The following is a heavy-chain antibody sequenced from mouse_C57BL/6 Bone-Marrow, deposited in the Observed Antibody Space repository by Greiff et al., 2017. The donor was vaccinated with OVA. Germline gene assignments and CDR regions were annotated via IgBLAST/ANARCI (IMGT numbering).Heavy chain of an antibody. D-gene: IGHD2-4*01. CDR3: ARWPYYDYVLAWFAY. V-gene: IGHV1-72*01. CDR1: GYTFTSYW. J-gene: IGHJ3*01. Sequence: QVHVKQPGAELVKPGASVKLSCKASGYTFTSYWMHWVKQRPGRGLEWIGRIDPNSGGTKYNEKFKSKATLTVDKPSSTAYMQLSSLTSEDSAVYYCARWPYYDYVLAWFAYWGQGTLVTVSA. CDR2: IDPNSGGT.